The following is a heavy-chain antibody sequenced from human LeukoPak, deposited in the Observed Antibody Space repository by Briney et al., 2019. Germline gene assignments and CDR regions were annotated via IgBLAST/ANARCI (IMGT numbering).Heavy chain of an antibody. D-gene: IGHD2-2*01. Sequence: SETLSLTCTVSGGSISSSSYYWGWIRQPPGKGLEWIGSIYDSGSTYYNPSLKSRVTISVDTSKNQFSLKLSSVTAADTAVYYCARHGGYCSSTSCYAHWYFDLWGRGTLVTVSS. V-gene: IGHV4-39*01. CDR3: ARHGGYCSSTSCYAHWYFDL. CDR2: IYDSGST. CDR1: GGSISSSSYY. J-gene: IGHJ2*01.